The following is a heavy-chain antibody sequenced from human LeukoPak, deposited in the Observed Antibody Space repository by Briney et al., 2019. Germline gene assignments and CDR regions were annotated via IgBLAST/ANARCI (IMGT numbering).Heavy chain of an antibody. V-gene: IGHV3-21*05. CDR3: AGDGVGVLPGDAFDI. Sequence: PGGSLTLPCAASGFSFSTHSMNWVRQTPGKGLEWISFINLDGTDIHYGESVKGRFTISRDNAKNSLYLQMHTLRAEDTAVYYCAGDGVGVLPGDAFDIWSQGTMVTVSS. J-gene: IGHJ3*02. CDR2: INLDGTDI. D-gene: IGHD1-26*01. CDR1: GFSFSTHS.